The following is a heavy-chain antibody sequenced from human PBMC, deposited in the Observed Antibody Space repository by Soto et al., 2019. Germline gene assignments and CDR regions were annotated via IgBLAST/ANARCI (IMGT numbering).Heavy chain of an antibody. V-gene: IGHV4-4*02. Sequence: PSETLSLTCAVSGGSISSSNWWSWVRQPPGKGLEWIGEIYHSGSTNYNPSLKRRVTISVDKSENQFSLKLSSVTAADTAVYYCARDQGRITIFGVVEPPGGVMDVWGQGTTVTVSS. CDR2: IYHSGST. CDR1: GGSISSSNW. D-gene: IGHD3-3*01. CDR3: ARDQGRITIFGVVEPPGGVMDV. J-gene: IGHJ6*01.